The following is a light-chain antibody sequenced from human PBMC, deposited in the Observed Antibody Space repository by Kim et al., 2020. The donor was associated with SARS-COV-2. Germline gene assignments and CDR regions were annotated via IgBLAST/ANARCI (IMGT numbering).Light chain of an antibody. J-gene: IGKJ1*01. Sequence: AAVGDRVTITCRASREIRVDLGWYQQKPGKAPKLLIYEVSTLQNGVPSRFSGSGSGTDFTLTISGLQPEDSATYYCLQDYNYPKTFGQGTKVDIK. CDR1: REIRVD. V-gene: IGKV1-6*01. CDR3: LQDYNYPKT. CDR2: EVS.